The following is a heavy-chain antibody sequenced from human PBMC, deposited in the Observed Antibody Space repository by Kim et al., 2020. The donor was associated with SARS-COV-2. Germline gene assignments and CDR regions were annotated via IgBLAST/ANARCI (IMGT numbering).Heavy chain of an antibody. V-gene: IGHV3-74*01. CDR2: MNTDGSTT. CDR3: VRNRGWNFYDY. Sequence: GGSLRLSCAASGFTFSNYWMDWVRQVPGKGLVWISNMNTDGSTTNYADSVRGRFSISRDNAKGTLYLQMNSLRAEDTAVYYCVRNRGWNFYDYWGQGTLV. CDR1: GFTFSNYW. D-gene: IGHD1-1*01. J-gene: IGHJ4*02.